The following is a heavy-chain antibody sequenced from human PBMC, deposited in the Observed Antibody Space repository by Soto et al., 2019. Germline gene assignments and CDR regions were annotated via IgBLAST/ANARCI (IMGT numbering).Heavy chain of an antibody. V-gene: IGHV3-66*01. D-gene: IGHD1-26*01. Sequence: EVQLVESGGDLVQPGGSLRLSCVASGLTVTTNYMTWVRQAPGKGLACVSSIYTGGSTYHAGSVKGRFTISRDDSRNTVYAPRNSLRADDTAVYYCARDRWALGRGLDCWGQGTLVSV. J-gene: IGHJ4*02. CDR2: IYTGGST. CDR1: GLTVTTNY. CDR3: ARDRWALGRGLDC.